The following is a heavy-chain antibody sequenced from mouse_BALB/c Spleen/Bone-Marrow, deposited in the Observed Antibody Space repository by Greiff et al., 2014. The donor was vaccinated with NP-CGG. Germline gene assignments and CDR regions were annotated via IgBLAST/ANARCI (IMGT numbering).Heavy chain of an antibody. J-gene: IGHJ4*01. V-gene: IGHV1-54*03. CDR2: NNPGSGGT. D-gene: IGHD2-3*01. CDR3: ARSIYDGYSEAMDY. Sequence: VHLVESGAELVRPGTSVKVSCKASGYAFTNYLIEWVKQRPGQGLEWIGVNNPGSGGTNYNEKFKGKATLTADKSSSTVYMQLSSLTPDDSAVYFCARSIYDGYSEAMDYWGQGTSVTVSS. CDR1: GYAFTNYL.